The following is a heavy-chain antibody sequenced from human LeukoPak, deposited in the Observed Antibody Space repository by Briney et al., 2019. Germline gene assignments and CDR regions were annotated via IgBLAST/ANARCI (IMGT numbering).Heavy chain of an antibody. J-gene: IGHJ4*02. CDR2: ISSSSSYI. V-gene: IGHV3-21*04. CDR3: AKDPIGYCSGGSCYSDY. Sequence: PGGSLRLSCAASGFTFSSYSMNWVRQAPGKGLEWVSSISSSSSYIYYADSVKGRFTISRDNAKNSLYLQMNSLRAEDTAVYYCAKDPIGYCSGGSCYSDYWGQGTLVTVSS. D-gene: IGHD2-15*01. CDR1: GFTFSSYS.